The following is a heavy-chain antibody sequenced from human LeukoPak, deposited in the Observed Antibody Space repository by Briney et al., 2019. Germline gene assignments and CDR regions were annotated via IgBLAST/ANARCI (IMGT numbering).Heavy chain of an antibody. CDR1: GFTFSSHA. Sequence: PGGSLRLSCAPSGFTFSSHAIHWVRQARGEGLEWVATVSYDGSDKYYADSVKGRFTISRDNSKNTLYLQMSSLRAEDTAVYYCARDRCTNGVCYLDYWGQGTLVTVSS. CDR2: VSYDGSDK. V-gene: IGHV3-33*05. J-gene: IGHJ4*02. CDR3: ARDRCTNGVCYLDY. D-gene: IGHD2-8*01.